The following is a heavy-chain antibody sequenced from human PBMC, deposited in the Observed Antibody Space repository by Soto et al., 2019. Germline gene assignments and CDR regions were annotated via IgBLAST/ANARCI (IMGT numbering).Heavy chain of an antibody. D-gene: IGHD5-12*01. J-gene: IGHJ6*02. CDR3: AKDHAATTLNYYYYGMDV. CDR1: GFTFSSYG. Sequence: QVQLVESGGGVVQPGRSLRLSCAASGFTFSSYGMHWVRQAPGKGLERVAVISYDGSNKYYADSVKGRFTISRDNSKNTLYLQMNSLRAEDTAVYYCAKDHAATTLNYYYYGMDVWGQGTTVTVSS. CDR2: ISYDGSNK. V-gene: IGHV3-30*18.